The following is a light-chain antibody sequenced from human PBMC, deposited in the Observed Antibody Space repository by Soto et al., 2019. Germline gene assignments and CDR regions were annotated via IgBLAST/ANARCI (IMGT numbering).Light chain of an antibody. CDR1: SSDVGGYNY. J-gene: IGLJ1*01. Sequence: QSALTQPRSVSGSPGQSVTISCTGTSSDVGGYNYVSWYQQHPGKAPKLMIYDVSKRPSGVPDRFSGSKSGNTASLTISGLQAEDADDYYCCSYAGSHTFLFGTRTKVTVL. V-gene: IGLV2-11*01. CDR3: CSYAGSHTFL. CDR2: DVS.